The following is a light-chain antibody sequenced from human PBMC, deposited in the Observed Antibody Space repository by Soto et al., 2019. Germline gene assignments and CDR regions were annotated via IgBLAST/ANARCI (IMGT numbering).Light chain of an antibody. J-gene: IGKJ5*01. Sequence: AIRMTQSPSSFSASTGDRFTITCRASQGISSYLAWYQQKPGKAPKLLIYAASTLQSGVPSRFSGSGSGTDFTLTISCLQSEDFEPYYCQQYYSYPITFGQGTRLEIK. V-gene: IGKV1-8*01. CDR3: QQYYSYPIT. CDR2: AAS. CDR1: QGISSY.